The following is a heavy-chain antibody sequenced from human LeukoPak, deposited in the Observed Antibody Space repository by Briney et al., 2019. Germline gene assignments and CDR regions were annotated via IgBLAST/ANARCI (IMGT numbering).Heavy chain of an antibody. V-gene: IGHV3-21*01. Sequence: GGSPRLSCVGSGFTFSDRSINWVRQAPGEGLEWVSYISGSSNYIYYADSVKSRFTISRDNAKNSVYLQMNSLRAEDTAVYYCAREPSGWYLDYWGQGALVTVSS. CDR1: GFTFSDRS. D-gene: IGHD6-19*01. J-gene: IGHJ4*02. CDR2: ISGSSNYI. CDR3: AREPSGWYLDY.